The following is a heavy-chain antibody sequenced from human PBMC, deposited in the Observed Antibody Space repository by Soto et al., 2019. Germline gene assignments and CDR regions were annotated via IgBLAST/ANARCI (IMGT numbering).Heavy chain of an antibody. Sequence: TLSLPPTVSGGSISSSSYYWGWYRQPPGKGMEWLGGIYYSGSTYYNPSLTSRVAISVDTSKTQFSLKLSSVTAAETAVYYCARHYSYYYDSSGDHYWGQGTLVTVSS. CDR3: ARHYSYYYDSSGDHY. CDR2: IYYSGST. D-gene: IGHD3-22*01. J-gene: IGHJ4*02. CDR1: GGSISSSSYY. V-gene: IGHV4-39*01.